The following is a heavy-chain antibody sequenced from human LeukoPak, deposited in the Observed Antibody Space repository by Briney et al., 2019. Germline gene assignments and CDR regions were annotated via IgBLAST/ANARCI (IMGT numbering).Heavy chain of an antibody. CDR3: ARETKDLCSPSWGLYDTYYYIDA. CDR2: ISNNGGT. V-gene: IGHV4-61*02. CDR1: PGSMDSGLYY. D-gene: IGHD5/OR15-5a*01. J-gene: IGHJ6*03. Sequence: PSETLSLTCAVSPGSMDSGLYYWTWIRQPAGKGLEWIGRISNNGGTAYNPSLRSRVTITVDTSNNRLSLKVTSVTAADTAVYYCARETKDLCSPSWGLYDTYYYIDAWGKGTTVTVSS.